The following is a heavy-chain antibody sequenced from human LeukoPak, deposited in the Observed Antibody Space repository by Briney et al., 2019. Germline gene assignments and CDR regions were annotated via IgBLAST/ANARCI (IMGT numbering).Heavy chain of an antibody. CDR3: VRDSERFFDY. V-gene: IGHV4-39*02. D-gene: IGHD3-3*01. CDR1: GGSISSSSYY. CDR2: LYYSGST. Sequence: IPSETLSLTCTVSGGSISSSSYYWGWIRQPPGKGLEWIGSLYYSGSTNYNPSLKSRVTISADTSKNQFSLKLSSVTAADTAVYYCVRDSERFFDYWGQGTLVTVSS. J-gene: IGHJ4*02.